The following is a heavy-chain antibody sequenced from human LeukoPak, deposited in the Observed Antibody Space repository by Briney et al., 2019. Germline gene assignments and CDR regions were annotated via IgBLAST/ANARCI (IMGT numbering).Heavy chain of an antibody. CDR3: ARENNGYYYGMDV. V-gene: IGHV3-53*01. Sequence: GGSLRLSCAASGFTFSSSAMSWVRQAPGKGLEWVSVIYSGGSTYYADSVKGRFTISRDNSKNTLYLQMNSLRAEDTAVYYCARENNGYYYGMDVWGQGTTVTVSS. CDR2: IYSGGST. J-gene: IGHJ6*02. CDR1: GFTFSSSA. D-gene: IGHD1/OR15-1a*01.